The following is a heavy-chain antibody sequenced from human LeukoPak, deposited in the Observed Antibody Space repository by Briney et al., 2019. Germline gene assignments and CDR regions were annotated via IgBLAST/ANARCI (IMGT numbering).Heavy chain of an antibody. CDR3: ARHYPVTMVRGVKDAFDI. D-gene: IGHD3-10*01. V-gene: IGHV4-59*08. CDR2: IYYSGST. Sequence: SETLSLTCTVSGGSINSYYWNWIRQPPGKGLEWIGYIYYSGSTNYNPSLKSRVTISVDTSKNQFSLKLSSVTAADTAVYYCARHYPVTMVRGVKDAFDIWGQGTMVTVSS. CDR1: GGSINSYY. J-gene: IGHJ3*02.